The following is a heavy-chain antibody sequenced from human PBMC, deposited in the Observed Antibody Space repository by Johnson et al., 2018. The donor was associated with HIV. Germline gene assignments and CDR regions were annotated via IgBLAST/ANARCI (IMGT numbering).Heavy chain of an antibody. J-gene: IGHJ3*02. CDR1: GFTVSSNY. CDR2: IYSGGST. Sequence: EVQLVESGGGLVQPGGSLRLSCAASGFTVSSNYMSWVRQAPGKGLEWVSVIYSGGSTYYADSVKGRFTISRDTSKNTLYLQMNSLRAEDTAVYYCARVPVVIGGVRKAFDIWGQGTMVTVSS. V-gene: IGHV3-66*01. CDR3: ARVPVVIGGVRKAFDI. D-gene: IGHD3-16*01.